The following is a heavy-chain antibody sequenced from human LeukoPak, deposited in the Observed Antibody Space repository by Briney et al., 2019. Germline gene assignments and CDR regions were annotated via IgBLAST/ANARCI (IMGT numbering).Heavy chain of an antibody. V-gene: IGHV4-59*01. CDR3: ARGHLGLSP. CDR2: FYNSRTT. J-gene: IGHJ5*02. CDR1: GGSLSGYS. Sequence: SETLSLTCTVSGGSLSGYSWTWIRPPPGQGLEWIGYFYNSRTTSYNPSLTGRVTISVDTAMDQISLKLNSVTAADTAVYYCARGHLGLSPWGQGTLVTVSS. D-gene: IGHD3-10*01.